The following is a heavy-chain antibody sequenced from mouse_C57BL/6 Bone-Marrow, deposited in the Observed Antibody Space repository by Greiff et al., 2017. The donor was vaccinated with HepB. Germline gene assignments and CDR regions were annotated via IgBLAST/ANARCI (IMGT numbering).Heavy chain of an antibody. CDR3: ARSDYYGSSYWYFDV. J-gene: IGHJ1*03. V-gene: IGHV1-50*01. CDR2: IDPSDSYT. D-gene: IGHD1-1*01. Sequence: QVQLQQSGPELVKPGASVKLSCKASGYTFTSYWMQWVKQRPGQGLEWIGEIDPSDSYTNYNQKFKGKATLTVDTSSSTAYMQLSSLTSEDSAVYYCARSDYYGSSYWYFDVWGTGTTVTVSS. CDR1: GYTFTSYW.